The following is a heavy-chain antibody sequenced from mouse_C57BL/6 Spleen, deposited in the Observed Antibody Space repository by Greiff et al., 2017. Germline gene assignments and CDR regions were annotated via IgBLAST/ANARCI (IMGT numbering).Heavy chain of an antibody. CDR3: AREKDAMDY. Sequence: EVQLVESEGGLVQPGSSMKLSCTASGFTFSDYYMAWVRQVPEKGLEWVANISYDGSSTYYLDSLKSRFNISRDNAKNILYLQMSSLKSEDTATDYCAREKDAMDYWGQGTSVTVS. CDR2: ISYDGSST. CDR1: GFTFSDYY. V-gene: IGHV5-16*01. J-gene: IGHJ4*01.